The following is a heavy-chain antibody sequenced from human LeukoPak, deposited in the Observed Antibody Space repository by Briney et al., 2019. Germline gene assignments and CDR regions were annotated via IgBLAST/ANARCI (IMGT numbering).Heavy chain of an antibody. V-gene: IGHV1-69*13. D-gene: IGHD3-22*01. CDR3: AREPDSSGDAFDI. J-gene: IGHJ3*02. CDR1: GGTFSSYA. Sequence: SVKVSCKASGGTFSSYAISWVRQAPGQGLEWMGGIIPIFGTANYAQKFQGRVTITADESTSTAYMELSSLRPEDTAVYYCAREPDSSGDAFDIWGQGTMVTVSS. CDR2: IIPIFGTA.